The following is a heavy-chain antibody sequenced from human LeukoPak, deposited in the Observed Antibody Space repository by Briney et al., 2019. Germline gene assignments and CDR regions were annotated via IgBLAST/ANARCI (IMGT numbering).Heavy chain of an antibody. Sequence: RASVKVSCKASGYTFTSYYMHWVRQAPGQGLEWMGIINPSGGSTSYAQKFQGRVTMTRDMSTSTVYMEPSSLRSEDTAVYYCARDNDSSGYYPDFDYWGQGTLVTVSS. CDR2: INPSGGST. CDR3: ARDNDSSGYYPDFDY. CDR1: GYTFTSYY. V-gene: IGHV1-46*01. J-gene: IGHJ4*02. D-gene: IGHD3-22*01.